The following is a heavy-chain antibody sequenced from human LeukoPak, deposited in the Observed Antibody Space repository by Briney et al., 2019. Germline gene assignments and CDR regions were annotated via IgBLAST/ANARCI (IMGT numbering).Heavy chain of an antibody. V-gene: IGHV3-15*01. CDR2: IQSKTDGGTT. CDR3: TTWSSQFDY. Sequence: GGSLRLSCAASGFTFSDTWMTWVRQAPGKGLECVGFIQSKTDGGTTDSTTPVKGRFTVSRDDSKNTLYLQMSSLKTEDTAVYYCTTWSSQFDYWGQGTLVTVSS. D-gene: IGHD6-6*01. J-gene: IGHJ4*02. CDR1: GFTFSDTW.